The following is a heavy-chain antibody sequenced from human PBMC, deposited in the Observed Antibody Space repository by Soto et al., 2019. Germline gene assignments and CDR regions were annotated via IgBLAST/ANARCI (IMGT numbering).Heavy chain of an antibody. CDR3: ARAQCSSASCYLYHFDY. D-gene: IGHD2-2*01. J-gene: IGHJ4*02. Sequence: SETLSLTCTVSGGSISNYYWNWVRQPPGKGLEWISYIYNSGSTSSGGSTYNPSLESRVTMSVDTSKNQFSLKLTSVTAADTAVYYCARAQCSSASCYLYHFDYCGQGILVTVSS. CDR2: IYNSGST. CDR1: GGSISNYY. V-gene: IGHV4-59*01.